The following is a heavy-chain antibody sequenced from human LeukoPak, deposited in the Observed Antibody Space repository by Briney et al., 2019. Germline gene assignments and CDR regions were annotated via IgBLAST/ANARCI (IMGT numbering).Heavy chain of an antibody. Sequence: ASVKVSCKASGYTFTGYYIHWVRQAPGQGLEWMGWINPNSGGTNYAQKFQGRVTMTRDTSISTAYMDLSRLRSDDTAVYYCARGSIMGATFDFFDYWGQGTLVTVSS. V-gene: IGHV1-2*02. D-gene: IGHD1-26*01. CDR1: GYTFTGYY. J-gene: IGHJ4*02. CDR3: ARGSIMGATFDFFDY. CDR2: INPNSGGT.